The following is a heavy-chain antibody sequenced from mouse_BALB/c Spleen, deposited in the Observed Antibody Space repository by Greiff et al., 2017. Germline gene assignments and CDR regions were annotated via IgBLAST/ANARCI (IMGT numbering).Heavy chain of an antibody. CDR2: IYPGDGDT. CDR1: GYAFSSSW. J-gene: IGHJ4*01. V-gene: IGHV1-82*01. D-gene: IGHD2-14*01. CDR3: ARCRYEAMDY. Sequence: QVQLKESGPELVKPGASVKISCKASGYAFSSSWMNWVKQRPGQGLEWIGRIYPGDGDTNYNGKFKGKATLTADKSSSTAYMQLSSLTSVDSAVYFCARCRYEAMDYWGQGTSVTVSS.